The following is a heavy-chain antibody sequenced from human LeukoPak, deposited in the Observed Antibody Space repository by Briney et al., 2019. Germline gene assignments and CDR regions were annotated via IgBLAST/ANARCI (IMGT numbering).Heavy chain of an antibody. CDR3: ARAIGIAAAGIDY. V-gene: IGHV4-4*02. J-gene: IGHJ4*02. Sequence: SETLSLTCAVSGGSISSSNWWSWVRQPPGKGLEWIGEIYHSGSTNYNPSLKSRVTISVDKSKNQFSLKLSSVTAADTAVYYCARAIGIAAAGIDYWGQGTLVTVSS. CDR2: IYHSGST. CDR1: GGSISSSNW. D-gene: IGHD6-13*01.